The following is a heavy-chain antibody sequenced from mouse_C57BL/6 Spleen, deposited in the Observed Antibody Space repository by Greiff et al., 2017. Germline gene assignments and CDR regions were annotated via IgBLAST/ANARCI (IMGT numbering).Heavy chain of an antibody. J-gene: IGHJ4*01. Sequence: QVQLQQSGPELVKPGASVKISCKASGYAFSSSWMNWVKQRPGKGLEWIGRIYPGDGDTNYNGKFKGKATLTADKSSSPAYMQLSSLTSEDSAVYFCARGGSTAMDYWGQGTSVTVSS. CDR2: IYPGDGDT. CDR3: ARGGSTAMDY. CDR1: GYAFSSSW. D-gene: IGHD1-1*01. V-gene: IGHV1-82*01.